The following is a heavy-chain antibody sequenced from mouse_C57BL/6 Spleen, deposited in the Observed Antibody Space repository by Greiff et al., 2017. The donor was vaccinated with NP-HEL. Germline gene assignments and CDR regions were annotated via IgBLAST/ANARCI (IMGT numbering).Heavy chain of an antibody. CDR2: ISDGSSYT. J-gene: IGHJ3*01. Sequence: EVKLQESGGGLVKPGGSLKLSCAASGFTFSSYAMSWVRQTPEKRLEWVATISDGSSYTYYPDNVKGRFTISRDNAKNNLYLQMSHLKSEDTAMYYCASLYAYWGQGTLVTVSA. D-gene: IGHD2-1*01. V-gene: IGHV5-4*03. CDR3: ASLYAY. CDR1: GFTFSSYA.